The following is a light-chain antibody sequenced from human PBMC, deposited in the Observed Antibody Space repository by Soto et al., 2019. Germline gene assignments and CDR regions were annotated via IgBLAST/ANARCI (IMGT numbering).Light chain of an antibody. CDR2: DAF. Sequence: DIQMTQSPPTLSASVGDRVTITCLASQSVDNWLAWYQQKPGKAPEILIYDAFSLKSGVSSRFSGSRSGTEFALTISSLQPDDSATYYCQQYDSPPPTFGQGTKVDIK. CDR1: QSVDNW. CDR3: QQYDSPPPT. J-gene: IGKJ1*01. V-gene: IGKV1-5*01.